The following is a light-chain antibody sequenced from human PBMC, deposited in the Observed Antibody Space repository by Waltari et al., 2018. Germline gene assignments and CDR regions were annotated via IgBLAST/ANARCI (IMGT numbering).Light chain of an antibody. CDR2: HAS. V-gene: IGKV3-20*01. Sequence: EIVLTQSPATLSLSPGESATLSCSASQKVSSSYLAWYQQKPGRAPRLLIFHASNRATGIPDRFSGGGSGTDFTLTISRMEPEDFAVYYCQQYGSSLVTFGGGTKVEIK. CDR3: QQYGSSLVT. J-gene: IGKJ4*01. CDR1: QKVSSSY.